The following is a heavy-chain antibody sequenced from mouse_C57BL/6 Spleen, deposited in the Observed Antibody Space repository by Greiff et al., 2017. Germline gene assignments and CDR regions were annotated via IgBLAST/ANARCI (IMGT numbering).Heavy chain of an antibody. D-gene: IGHD2-2*01. CDR3: SSLGYDCDYSAMDY. Sequence: EVKLVESGGGLVQPGGSLSLSCAASGFTFTDYYMSWVRQPPGKALEWLGFIRNKANGYTTEYSASVKGRFTISRDNSQCILYLQMNALRAEDSTTYYCSSLGYDCDYSAMDYWGQGTSVTVSS. V-gene: IGHV7-3*01. CDR2: IRNKANGYTT. CDR1: GFTFTDYY. J-gene: IGHJ4*01.